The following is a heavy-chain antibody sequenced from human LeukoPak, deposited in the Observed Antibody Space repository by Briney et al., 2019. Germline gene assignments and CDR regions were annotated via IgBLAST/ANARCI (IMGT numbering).Heavy chain of an antibody. V-gene: IGHV4-34*01. CDR1: GGSFSNYY. CDR3: CGYNYDTEAFDV. D-gene: IGHD3-16*01. J-gene: IGHJ3*01. CDR2: INHNEKA. Sequence: SETLSLTCAVYGGSFSNYYWSWFRQPPEKGLEWIGEINHNEKANYRPSLKSRLTISLDTSKNQFSLRLTSVIAADTAVYYCCGYNYDTEAFDVWGRGTLVTVSS.